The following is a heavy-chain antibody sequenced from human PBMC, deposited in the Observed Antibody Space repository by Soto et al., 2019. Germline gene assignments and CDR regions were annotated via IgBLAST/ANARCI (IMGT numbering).Heavy chain of an antibody. CDR1: GGSISSYY. J-gene: IGHJ4*02. CDR3: ARVPDS. V-gene: IGHV4-59*12. Sequence: PSETLSLTCTVSGGSISSYYWSWIRQLPGKGLEWIGYIYYSGSTNYTPSLTSRVTVPVDTSKNQSSLKLSSLTAADTPGDYSARVPDSWGQGTLVTFPS. CDR2: IYYSGST.